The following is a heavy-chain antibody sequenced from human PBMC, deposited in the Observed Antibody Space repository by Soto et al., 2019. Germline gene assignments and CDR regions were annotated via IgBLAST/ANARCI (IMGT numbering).Heavy chain of an antibody. CDR1: GYTFTEQY. CDR3: AREGGRRNYYDSSGYFFDY. Sequence: ASVKVSCKTSGYTFTEQYIHWVRQAPGQGLEWMGIINPSGGRTTYAQKFQDRIIMTSDTSTSTVYGELSSWTSEDTAGYYCAREGGRRNYYDSSGYFFDYWGQGTLVTVSS. J-gene: IGHJ4*01. D-gene: IGHD3-22*01. V-gene: IGHV1-46*01. CDR2: INPSGGRT.